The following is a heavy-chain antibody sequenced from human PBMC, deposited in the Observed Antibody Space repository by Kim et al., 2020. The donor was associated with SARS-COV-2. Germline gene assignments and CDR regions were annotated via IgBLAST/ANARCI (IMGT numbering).Heavy chain of an antibody. V-gene: IGHV1-8*01. Sequence: ASVKVSCKASGYTFTSYDINWVRQATGQGLEWMGWMNPNSGNTGYAQKFQGRVTMTRNTSISTAYMELSSLRSEDTAVYYCARTLWDYYGSGSYSYDAFDIWGQGTMVTVSS. CDR3: ARTLWDYYGSGSYSYDAFDI. D-gene: IGHD3-10*01. J-gene: IGHJ3*02. CDR2: MNPNSGNT. CDR1: GYTFTSYD.